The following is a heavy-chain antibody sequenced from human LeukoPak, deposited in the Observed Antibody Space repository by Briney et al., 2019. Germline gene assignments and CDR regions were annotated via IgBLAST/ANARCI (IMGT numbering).Heavy chain of an antibody. CDR3: ARDKVSGPTLLDY. J-gene: IGHJ4*02. CDR2: IRQDGKEL. D-gene: IGHD5/OR15-5a*01. CDR1: GFSFDDYA. Sequence: AGGSLRLSCAASGFSFDDYAMYWVRQAPGKGPEWVANIRQDGKELYYVDSVKGRFTISRDNAKNSLYLQMDSLRVDDTAVYYCARDKVSGPTLLDYWGQGTLVTVSS. V-gene: IGHV3-7*01.